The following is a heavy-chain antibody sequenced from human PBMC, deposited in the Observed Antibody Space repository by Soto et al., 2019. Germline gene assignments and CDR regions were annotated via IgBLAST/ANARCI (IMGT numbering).Heavy chain of an antibody. CDR1: GGSFSGYY. J-gene: IGHJ4*02. CDR2: INHSGST. V-gene: IGHV4-34*01. Sequence: QVQLQQWGAGLLNPSETLSLTCAVYGGSFSGYYWSWIRQPPGKGLEWIGEINHSGSTNYNPSLKSRVTISVDTSKNQFSLKLSSVTAADTAVYYCATLLRFLEWSSMITFGGVIPSHSCWGQGTLVTVSS. D-gene: IGHD3-16*02. CDR3: ATLLRFLEWSSMITFGGVIPSHSC.